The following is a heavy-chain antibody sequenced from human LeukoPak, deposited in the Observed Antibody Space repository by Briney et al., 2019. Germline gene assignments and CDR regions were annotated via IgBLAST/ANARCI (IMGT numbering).Heavy chain of an antibody. Sequence: SETLSLTCTVSGGSISSYYWSWIRQPAGKGLEWIGRIYTSGSTSYNPSLKSRVTMSVDTSKNQLSLKLSSVTAADTAVYYCARMRQLLWFGAGYYYYMDVWGKGTTVTVSS. CDR3: ARMRQLLWFGAGYYYYMDV. CDR1: GGSISSYY. CDR2: IYTSGST. V-gene: IGHV4-4*07. D-gene: IGHD3-10*01. J-gene: IGHJ6*03.